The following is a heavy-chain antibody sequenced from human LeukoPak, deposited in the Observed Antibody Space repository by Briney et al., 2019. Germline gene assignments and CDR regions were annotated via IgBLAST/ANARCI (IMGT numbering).Heavy chain of an antibody. Sequence: SETLSLTCTVSGASVSGYYWSWIRQPPGKGLQYIGYVYYTGTTSYNPSLKSRVTISVDTSKNQFSLKLSSVTAADTAVYYCARDGDTSHFDYWGQGTLVTVSS. CDR1: GASVSGYY. J-gene: IGHJ4*02. V-gene: IGHV4-59*02. CDR3: ARDGDTSHFDY. CDR2: VYYTGTT. D-gene: IGHD5-18*01.